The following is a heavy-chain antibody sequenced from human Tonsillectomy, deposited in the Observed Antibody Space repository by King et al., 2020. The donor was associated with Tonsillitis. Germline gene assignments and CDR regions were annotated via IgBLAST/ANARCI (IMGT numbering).Heavy chain of an antibody. CDR3: ARGPLTATADFHD. CDR1: GGTFSGFA. V-gene: IGHV1-69*01. D-gene: IGHD6-13*01. Sequence: QRQLVQSGAEVKKPGSSVKVSCKASGGTFSGFALSWVRQAPGQGLEWMGGIIPIFGTANYAEKFQGRVTFTADESTNTAYMDLSSLKSEDTAVYYCARGPLTATADFHDWGQGTLVTVSS. J-gene: IGHJ4*02. CDR2: IIPIFGTA.